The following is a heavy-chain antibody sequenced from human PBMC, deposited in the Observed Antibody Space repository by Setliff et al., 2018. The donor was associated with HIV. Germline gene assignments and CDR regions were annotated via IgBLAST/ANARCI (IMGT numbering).Heavy chain of an antibody. J-gene: IGHJ4*02. Sequence: GGSLRLSCAASGFTLIDHWMHWVRQVPGKGLVWVSRINNDGSITNYADFVKGRFTISRDNAKNSLYLQMNSLRAEDTAVYYCAAAPSGSYYVSTLDYWGQGTLVTVSS. D-gene: IGHD1-26*01. CDR3: AAAPSGSYYVSTLDY. V-gene: IGHV3-74*01. CDR1: GFTLIDHW. CDR2: INNDGSIT.